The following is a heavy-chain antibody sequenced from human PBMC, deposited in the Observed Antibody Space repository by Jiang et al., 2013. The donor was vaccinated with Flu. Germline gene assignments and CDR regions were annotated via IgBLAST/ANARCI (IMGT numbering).Heavy chain of an antibody. V-gene: IGHV1-8*01. Sequence: GAEVKKPGASVKVSCRASGYTFTDLDINWVRQATGQGLEWMGWMSPKNGETGYAQKYQDRLTMTRDTSTNTAYMELSSLTHDDTAVYYCARGVDRGTDYWGQGSLVTVSS. D-gene: IGHD3-16*01. CDR1: GYTFTDLD. CDR2: MSPKNGET. J-gene: IGHJ4*02. CDR3: ARGVDRGTDY.